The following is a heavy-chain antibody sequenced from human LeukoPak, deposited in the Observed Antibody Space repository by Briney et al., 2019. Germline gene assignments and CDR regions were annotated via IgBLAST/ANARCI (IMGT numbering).Heavy chain of an antibody. D-gene: IGHD7-27*01. J-gene: IGHJ4*02. CDR2: ISGSGSTI. Sequence: PGGSLRLSCAASGFXFSSYEMNWVRQAPGKGLEWVSYISGSGSTIYYADSVKGRFTISRDNAKNSLYLQMNSLRAEDTAVYYCARGVLGRTQSVSAGLDYWGQGTLVTVSS. CDR3: ARGVLGRTQSVSAGLDY. V-gene: IGHV3-48*03. CDR1: GFXFSSYE.